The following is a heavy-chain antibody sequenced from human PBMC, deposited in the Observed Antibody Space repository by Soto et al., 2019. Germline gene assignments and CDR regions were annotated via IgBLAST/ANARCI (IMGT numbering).Heavy chain of an antibody. D-gene: IGHD4-4*01. J-gene: IGHJ4*02. CDR1: GFTFSSYS. CDR2: ISSSSSSI. Sequence: GGSLRLSCAASGFTFSSYSMNWVRQAPGKGLEWVSSISSSSSSIYYADSVKGRFTISRDNAKNCLYLQMNSLRAEDTPVYYCARTGGMTTVTTFGFRGGSYFDYWGQGTLVTVSS. V-gene: IGHV3-21*01. CDR3: ARTGGMTTVTTFGFRGGSYFDY.